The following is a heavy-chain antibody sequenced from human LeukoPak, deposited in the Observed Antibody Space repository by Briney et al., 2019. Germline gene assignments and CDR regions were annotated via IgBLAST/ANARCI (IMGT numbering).Heavy chain of an antibody. Sequence: GGSLRLSCAASGFTFSSYSMSWVRQAPGKGLEWVSYISTSSRNTTHYADSVKSRFTISRDNAKNSLFLQMNSLRDEDTAVYYCARDWLYDCWGQGTLVTVSS. CDR2: ISTSSRNTT. J-gene: IGHJ4*02. CDR1: GFTFSSYS. D-gene: IGHD6-19*01. CDR3: ARDWLYDC. V-gene: IGHV3-48*02.